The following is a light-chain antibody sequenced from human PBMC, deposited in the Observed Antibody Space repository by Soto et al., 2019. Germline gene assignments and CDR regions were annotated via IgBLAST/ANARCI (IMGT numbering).Light chain of an antibody. CDR1: SSNIGSNY. CDR2: RNN. J-gene: IGLJ3*02. V-gene: IGLV1-47*01. Sequence: QSVLTQPPSASGTPGQRVIISCSGSSSNIGSNYVYWYQQLPGTAPKLLIHRNNQRPSGVPDRFSGSKSGTSASLAISGLRSEDEADYYCAAWDNSLSGPVFGGGTKVTVL. CDR3: AAWDNSLSGPV.